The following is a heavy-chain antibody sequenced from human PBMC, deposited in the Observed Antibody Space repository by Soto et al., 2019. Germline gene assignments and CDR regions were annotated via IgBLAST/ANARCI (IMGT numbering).Heavy chain of an antibody. CDR1: GGSISSGDYY. V-gene: IGHV4-30-4*01. D-gene: IGHD4-4*01. J-gene: IGHJ4*02. Sequence: QVQLQESGPGLVKPSQTLSLTCTVSGGSISSGDYYWSWIRQPPGKGLEWIGYMDDSGSTYYNLTLKSRVIIAVDTSKNQFSLKLSSVTAADTAGYSCARADDYNIRLDYWGQGTLVTVSS. CDR3: ARADDYNIRLDY. CDR2: MDDSGST.